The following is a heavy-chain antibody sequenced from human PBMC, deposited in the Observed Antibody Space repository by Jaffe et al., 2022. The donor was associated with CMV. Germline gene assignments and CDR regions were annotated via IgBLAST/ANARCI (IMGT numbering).Heavy chain of an antibody. CDR2: ISWNSGSI. CDR3: AKDTTEIWYYDFWSGYYTSGAFDI. CDR1: GFTFDDYA. Sequence: EVQLVESGGGLVQPGRSLRLSCAASGFTFDDYAMHWVRQAPGKGLEWVSGISWNSGSIGYADSVKGRFTISRDNAKNSLYLQMNSLRAEDTALYYCAKDTTEIWYYDFWSGYYTSGAFDIWGQGTMVTVSS. J-gene: IGHJ3*02. V-gene: IGHV3-9*01. D-gene: IGHD3-3*01.